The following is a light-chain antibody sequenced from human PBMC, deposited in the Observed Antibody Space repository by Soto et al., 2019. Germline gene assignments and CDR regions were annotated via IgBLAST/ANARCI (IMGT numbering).Light chain of an antibody. V-gene: IGKV1-13*02. CDR3: QQFQSYPLT. CDR1: QDISTS. Sequence: QLTQSPSSLSASVGDRVTIPCRASQDISTSLAWYHQKPGKSPKLRIFYASTLESGVPLRFSGSGSGTNFTLTISSLHPEDFATYYCQQFQSYPLTFGGGTKVEVK. CDR2: YAS. J-gene: IGKJ4*01.